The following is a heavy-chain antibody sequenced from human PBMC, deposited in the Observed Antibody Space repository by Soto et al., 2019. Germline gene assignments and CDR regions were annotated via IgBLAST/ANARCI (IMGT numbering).Heavy chain of an antibody. CDR1: GFTFSTYG. CDR2: ISYDGGSK. D-gene: IGHD3-22*01. J-gene: IGHJ4*02. V-gene: IGHV3-30*18. CDR3: AKEQLAMTVVVADYFDS. Sequence: QVQLVESGGGVVQPGKSLRLSCAASGFTFSTYGIHWVRQAPGKGLEWVALISYDGGSKYYGDSVKGRFSIARDNSHNTVSLQMNRLRADDTAVYFCAKEQLAMTVVVADYFDSWGQGTLVTVSS.